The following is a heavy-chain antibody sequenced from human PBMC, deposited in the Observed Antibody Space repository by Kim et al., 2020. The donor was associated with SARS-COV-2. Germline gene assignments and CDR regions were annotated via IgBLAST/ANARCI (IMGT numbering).Heavy chain of an antibody. J-gene: IGHJ4*02. CDR3: ARTRSIAVAGTPLDY. Sequence: DSVKGRFTISRDNSKNTLYLQMNSLRAEDTAVYYCARTRSIAVAGTPLDYWGQGTLVTVSS. D-gene: IGHD6-19*01. V-gene: IGHV3-30*07.